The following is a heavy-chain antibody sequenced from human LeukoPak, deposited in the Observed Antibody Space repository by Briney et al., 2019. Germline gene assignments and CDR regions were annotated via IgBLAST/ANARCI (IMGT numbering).Heavy chain of an antibody. D-gene: IGHD3-3*02. V-gene: IGHV3-33*06. CDR1: GFTFSSYG. CDR3: AKDHFNRPAFDM. CDR2: IWYDGSNK. J-gene: IGHJ3*02. Sequence: GGSLRLSCAASGFTFSSYGMHWVRQAPGKGLEWVAVIWYDGSNKYYADSVKGRFTISRDNSKNTLYLQMNSLRAEDTAIYYCAKDHFNRPAFDMWGQGTMVTVSS.